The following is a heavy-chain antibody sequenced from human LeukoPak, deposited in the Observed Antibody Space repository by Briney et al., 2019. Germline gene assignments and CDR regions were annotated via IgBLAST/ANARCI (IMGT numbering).Heavy chain of an antibody. J-gene: IGHJ4*02. CDR2: IIPIFGTA. CDR1: GGTFSSYA. V-gene: IGHV1-69*01. D-gene: IGHD2-8*01. CDR3: ARADNLMVYATYDY. Sequence: SVKVSCKASGGTFSSYAISWVRQAPGQGLEWMGGIIPIFGTANCAQKFQGRVTITADESTSTAYMELSSLRSEDTAVYYCARADNLMVYATYDYWGQGTLVTVSS.